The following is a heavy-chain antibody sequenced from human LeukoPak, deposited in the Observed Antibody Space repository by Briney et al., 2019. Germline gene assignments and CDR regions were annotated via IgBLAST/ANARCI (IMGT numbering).Heavy chain of an antibody. J-gene: IGHJ5*02. Sequence: PSETLSLTCAVSGGSISSGGYSWSWIRQPPGKGLEWIGYIYHSGSTYYNPSLKGRVTISVDTSKNQFSLKLSSVAAADTAVYYCARGHFESWFDPWGQGTLVTVSS. CDR3: ARGHFESWFDP. CDR2: IYHSGST. D-gene: IGHD3-9*01. V-gene: IGHV4-30-2*01. CDR1: GGSISSGGYS.